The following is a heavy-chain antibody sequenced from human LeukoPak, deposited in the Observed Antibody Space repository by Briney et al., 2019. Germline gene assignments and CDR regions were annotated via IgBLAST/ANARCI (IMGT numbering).Heavy chain of an antibody. J-gene: IGHJ4*02. Sequence: PSEALSLTCTVSGGSISSSSYYWGWLRQPPGKGLEWIGSIYYSGSTYYNPSLKSRVTISVDTSKNQFSLKLSSVTAADTAVYYCARHGRTVAARASSFDYWGQGTLVTVSS. D-gene: IGHD6-6*01. CDR3: ARHGRTVAARASSFDY. CDR1: GGSISSSSYY. CDR2: IYYSGST. V-gene: IGHV4-39*01.